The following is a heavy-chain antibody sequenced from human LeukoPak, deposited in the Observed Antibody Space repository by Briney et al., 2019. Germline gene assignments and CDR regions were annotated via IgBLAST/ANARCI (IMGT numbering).Heavy chain of an antibody. D-gene: IGHD3-22*01. Sequence: SETLSLTCIVSGGSISSYYWSWIRQPPGKGLEWIGYIYYSGSTNYNPSLKSRVTISVDTSKNQFSLKLSSVTAADTAVYYCARQDSSGPWSYWGQGTLVTVSS. CDR3: ARQDSSGPWSY. CDR1: GGSISSYY. CDR2: IYYSGST. V-gene: IGHV4-59*08. J-gene: IGHJ4*02.